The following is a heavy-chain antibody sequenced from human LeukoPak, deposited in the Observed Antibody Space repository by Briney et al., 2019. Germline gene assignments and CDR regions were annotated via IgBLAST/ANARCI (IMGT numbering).Heavy chain of an antibody. V-gene: IGHV3-48*03. CDR2: ISSSGSTI. D-gene: IGHD6-13*01. CDR3: ARGIAAAGLDY. Sequence: PGGSLRLSCAASGFTFSSYEMNWVRQAPGKGLEWVSYISSSGSTIYYADSVKGRFTISRDNAKNSLYLQMNSLRAGDTAVYYCARGIAAAGLDYWGQGTLVAVSS. CDR1: GFTFSSYE. J-gene: IGHJ4*02.